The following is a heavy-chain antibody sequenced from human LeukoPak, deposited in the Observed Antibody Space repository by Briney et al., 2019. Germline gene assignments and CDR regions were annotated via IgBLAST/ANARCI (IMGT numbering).Heavy chain of an antibody. J-gene: IGHJ3*01. CDR3: AGGYAFDV. CDR1: GDSVSNNNYA. V-gene: IGHV6-1*01. Sequence: SQTLSLTCAISGDSVSNNNYAWKWIRQSPSRGLEWLGRTYYRSQWHNDYARSVMSRISVDPDTSKNQFSLHLDSVTPDDTSVYYCAGGYAFDVWGQGTMVTVSS. CDR2: TYYRSQWHN.